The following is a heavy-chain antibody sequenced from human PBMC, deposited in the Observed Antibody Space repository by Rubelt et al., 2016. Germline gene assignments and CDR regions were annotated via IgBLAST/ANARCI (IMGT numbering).Heavy chain of an antibody. V-gene: IGHV3-9*01. D-gene: IGHD6-19*01. J-gene: IGHJ6*02. CDR1: GFTVSSNY. Sequence: EVQLVESGGVLVQPGGSLRLSCAASGFTVSSNYMNWVRQTPGKWLEWVSGISWNSGSIGYADSVKGRFTISRDNAKNSLYLQMNSLGAEDTAVYYCAKDRDSSGWKGYYGMDVWGQGTTVTVSS. CDR3: AKDRDSSGWKGYYGMDV. CDR2: ISWNSGSI.